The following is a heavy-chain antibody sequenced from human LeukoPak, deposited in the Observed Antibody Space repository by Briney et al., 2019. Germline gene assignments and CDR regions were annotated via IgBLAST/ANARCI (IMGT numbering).Heavy chain of an antibody. CDR1: GGSISSYY. D-gene: IGHD4-11*01. CDR3: ARIVEGSNYVSYYYYMDV. J-gene: IGHJ6*03. CDR2: IYTSGST. V-gene: IGHV4-4*07. Sequence: SETLSLTCTVSGGSISSYYWSWIREPAGKGLEWIGRIYTSGSTNYNPSLKSRVTMSVDTSKNQFSLKLSSVTAADTAVYYCARIVEGSNYVSYYYYMDVWGKGTTVTVSS.